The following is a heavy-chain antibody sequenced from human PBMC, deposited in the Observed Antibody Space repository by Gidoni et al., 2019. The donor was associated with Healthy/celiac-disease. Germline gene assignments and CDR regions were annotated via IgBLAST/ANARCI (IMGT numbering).Heavy chain of an antibody. D-gene: IGHD3-10*01. CDR2: IYYSGST. CDR3: ARDSTGSGSYYGFDY. Sequence: QLQLQESGPGLVKPSETLSLTCTVSGGSISSSSYYWGWIRQPPGKGLEWIGSIYYSGSTYYNPSLKSRVTISVDTSKNQFSLKLSSVTAADTAVYYCARDSTGSGSYYGFDYWGQGTLVTVSS. J-gene: IGHJ4*02. V-gene: IGHV4-39*07. CDR1: GGSISSSSYY.